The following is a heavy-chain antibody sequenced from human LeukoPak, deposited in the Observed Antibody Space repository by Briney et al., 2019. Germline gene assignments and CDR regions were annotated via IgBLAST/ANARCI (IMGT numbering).Heavy chain of an antibody. Sequence: PSETLSLTCAVYGGSFSGYYWSWIRQPPGKGLEWIGRVSHTGSTDYNPSRRSRVIVSVDTSKDQFSLKLSSVTAADTAVYYCARRYYDFWSGYHFDYWGQGTLVTVSS. CDR1: GGSFSGYY. CDR3: ARRYYDFWSGYHFDY. D-gene: IGHD3-3*01. J-gene: IGHJ4*02. CDR2: VSHTGST. V-gene: IGHV4-34*01.